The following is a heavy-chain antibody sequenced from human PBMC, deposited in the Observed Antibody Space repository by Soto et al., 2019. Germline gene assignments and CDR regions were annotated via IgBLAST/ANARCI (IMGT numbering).Heavy chain of an antibody. D-gene: IGHD2-8*01. CDR2: ISASNGHT. J-gene: IGHJ6*02. CDR3: ARDSVRYCRDGVCYQGYYYFAMDV. CDR1: GYTFTSYG. V-gene: IGHV1-18*01. Sequence: QVQLVQSGAEVKNSGASVKVSCKASGYTFTSYGFSWVRQAPGQGLEWMGWISASNGHTNYAQKLQGRVTMTTDTSTCTAYMELRSLRSDDTATYYCARDSVRYCRDGVCYQGYYYFAMDVWGQGTTVTVS.